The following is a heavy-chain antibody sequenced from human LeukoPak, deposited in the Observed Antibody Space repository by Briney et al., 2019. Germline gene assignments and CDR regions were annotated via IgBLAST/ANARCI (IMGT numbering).Heavy chain of an antibody. D-gene: IGHD6-25*01. CDR3: AKDRRLASFDY. J-gene: IGHJ4*02. CDR2: ISSSGDTI. V-gene: IGHV3-48*01. CDR1: GFTFSTYN. Sequence: GGPLRLSCVASGFTFSTYNMNWVRQAPGKGLEWVSYISSSGDTIYYADSVKGRFTISRDNAKNSLYLQMNSLRAGDTAIYYCAKDRRLASFDYGGQGTLVTVSS.